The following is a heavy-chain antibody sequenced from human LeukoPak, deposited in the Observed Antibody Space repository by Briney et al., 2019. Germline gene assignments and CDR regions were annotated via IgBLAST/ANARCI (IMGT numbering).Heavy chain of an antibody. J-gene: IGHJ4*02. CDR1: GFTFTSSA. CDR3: AGSSSSWSFDY. D-gene: IGHD6-13*01. V-gene: IGHV1-58*02. Sequence: ASVKVSCKASGFTFTSSAMQWVRQARGQRLEWIGWIVVGSGNTNYAQKFQERVTITRDMSTSTAYMELSSLRSEDTAVYYCAGSSSSWSFDYWGQGTLVTVSS. CDR2: IVVGSGNT.